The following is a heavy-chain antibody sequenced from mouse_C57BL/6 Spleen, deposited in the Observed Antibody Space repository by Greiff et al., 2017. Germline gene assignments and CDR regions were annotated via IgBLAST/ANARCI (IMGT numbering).Heavy chain of an antibody. CDR1: GYTFTDYY. V-gene: IGHV1-26*01. CDR3: ARGQDYDSKGYFDV. D-gene: IGHD2-4*01. CDR2: INPNNGGT. J-gene: IGHJ1*03. Sequence: VQLQQSGPELVKPGASVKISCKASGYTFTDYYMNWVKQSHGKSLEWIGDINPNNGGTSYNQKFKGKATLTVDKSSSTAYMELRSLTSEDSAVYYCARGQDYDSKGYFDVWGTGTTVTVSS.